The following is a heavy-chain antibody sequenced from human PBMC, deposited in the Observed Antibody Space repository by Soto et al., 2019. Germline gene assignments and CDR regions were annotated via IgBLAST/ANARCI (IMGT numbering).Heavy chain of an antibody. Sequence: ASVKVCCKASGDAFTCYYMHWLLQAPGQGLEWMGWINPNSGCTNYAQKFQGRVTMTRDTSISTVYMELSRLRSDDTAVYYCARVELYSARTNESKTQTLGYCSSTSRYTDTDYSGQGTLVTDSS. CDR1: GDAFTCYY. D-gene: IGHD2-2*02. CDR3: ARVELYSARTNESKTQTLGYCSSTSRYTDTDY. J-gene: IGHJ4*02. CDR2: INPNSGCT. V-gene: IGHV1-2*02.